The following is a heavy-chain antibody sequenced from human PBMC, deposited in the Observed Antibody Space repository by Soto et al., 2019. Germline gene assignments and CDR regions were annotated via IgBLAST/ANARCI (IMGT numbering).Heavy chain of an antibody. CDR1: GYTFTTFD. CDR3: ARVITQGYDY. V-gene: IGHV1-8*01. Sequence: QVQLVQSGAEVEKPGASVKVSCRPSGYTFTTFDINWVRQAPGQGLEWMGWMSPNSGNTGYAQKFQGRVVMTRDTAISTAYMELRSLTSEDTAVYYCARVITQGYDYWGQGTLVTVSS. D-gene: IGHD3-16*01. J-gene: IGHJ4*02. CDR2: MSPNSGNT.